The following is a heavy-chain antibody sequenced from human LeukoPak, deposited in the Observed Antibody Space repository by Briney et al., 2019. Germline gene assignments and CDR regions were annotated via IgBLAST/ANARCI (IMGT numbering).Heavy chain of an antibody. V-gene: IGHV4-30-4*01. CDR3: ARDYIRQASRYYYYGMDV. CDR2: INYSGST. D-gene: IGHD3-3*02. J-gene: IGHJ6*02. CDR1: GGSISGGDYS. Sequence: SETLSLTCTVSGGSISGGDYSWSWIRQPPGKGLEWIGYINYSGSTYYNPSLKSRVTISVDTSKNQFSLKLSSVTAADTAVYYCARDYIRQASRYYYYGMDVWGQGTTVTVSS.